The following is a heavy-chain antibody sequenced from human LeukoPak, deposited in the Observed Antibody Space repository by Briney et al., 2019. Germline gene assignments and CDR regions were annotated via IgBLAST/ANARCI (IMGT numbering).Heavy chain of an antibody. Sequence: GGSLRLSCAASGFTFDDYAMHWVRHAPGKGLEWVSGISWNSGSIGYADSVEGRFTISRDNSKNTLYLQMNSLSAEDTAVYYCAKDYGDGYNEGDAFDIWGQGTMVTVSS. V-gene: IGHV3-9*01. D-gene: IGHD5-24*01. J-gene: IGHJ3*02. CDR2: ISWNSGSI. CDR3: AKDYGDGYNEGDAFDI. CDR1: GFTFDDYA.